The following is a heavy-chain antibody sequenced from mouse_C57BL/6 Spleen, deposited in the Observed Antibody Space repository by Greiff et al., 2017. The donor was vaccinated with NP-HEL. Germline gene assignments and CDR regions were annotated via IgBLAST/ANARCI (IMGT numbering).Heavy chain of an antibody. D-gene: IGHD2-4*01. Sequence: DVMLVESGGGLVKPGGSLKLSCAASGFTFSSYAMSWVRQTPEKRLEWVATISDGGSYTYYPDNVKGRFTISKDNAKNNLYLQMSHLKSEDTAMYYCAGDREGYDCGVTAGFDYWGQGTLVTVSA. J-gene: IGHJ3*01. CDR2: ISDGGSYT. V-gene: IGHV5-4*01. CDR3: AGDREGYDCGVTAGFDY. CDR1: GFTFSSYA.